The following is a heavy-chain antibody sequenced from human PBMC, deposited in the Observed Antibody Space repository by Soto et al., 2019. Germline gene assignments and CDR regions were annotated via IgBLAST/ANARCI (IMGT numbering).Heavy chain of an antibody. D-gene: IGHD1-26*01. CDR2: IYDSGTT. V-gene: IGHV4-28*01. CDR1: GYSISSSNW. Sequence: QVQLQESGPGLVKPSDTLSLTCAVSGYSISSSNWWGWIRQPPGKGLEWIGYIYDSGTTYYNPSLKSPTTIAVDKPKNQITLQLTPDTDVDTAAYYYARREIEVPTDYWGQGTLVTVSS. J-gene: IGHJ4*02. CDR3: ARREIEVPTDY.